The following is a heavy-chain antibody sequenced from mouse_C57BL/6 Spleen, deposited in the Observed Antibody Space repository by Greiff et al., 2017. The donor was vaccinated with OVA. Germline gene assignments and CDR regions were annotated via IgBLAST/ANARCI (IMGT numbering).Heavy chain of an antibody. J-gene: IGHJ4*01. V-gene: IGHV2-9-1*01. D-gene: IGHD2-3*01. Sequence: VQLKQSGPGLVAPSQSLSITCTVSGFSLTSYAISWVRQPPGKGLEWLGVIWTGGGTNYNSALKSRLSISKDNSKSQVFLKMNSLQTDDTARYYCARTADGYYDYYAMDYWGQGTSVTVSS. CDR3: ARTADGYYDYYAMDY. CDR1: GFSLTSYA. CDR2: IWTGGGT.